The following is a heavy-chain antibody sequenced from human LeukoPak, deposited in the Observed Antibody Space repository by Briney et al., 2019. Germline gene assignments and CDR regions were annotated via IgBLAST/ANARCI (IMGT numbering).Heavy chain of an antibody. CDR1: GFTFSSYA. Sequence: GGSPRLSCAASGFTFSSYAVYWVRQAPGKGLEWVSSNSGGSTYYTDSVKGRLTISRDNSKNTLYLQMNSLRAEDTAVYYCAKDEDSSPGDYWGQGTLVTVSS. D-gene: IGHD6-13*01. J-gene: IGHJ4*02. V-gene: IGHV3-23*01. CDR2: NSGGST. CDR3: AKDEDSSPGDY.